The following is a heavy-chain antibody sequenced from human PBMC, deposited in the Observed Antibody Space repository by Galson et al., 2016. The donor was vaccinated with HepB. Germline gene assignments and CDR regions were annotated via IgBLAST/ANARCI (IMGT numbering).Heavy chain of an antibody. V-gene: IGHV4-59*01. CDR1: GDSIDSYF. Sequence: SETLSLTCSVSGDSIDSYFWSWIRQPPGKGLAWIGYIYYTGSTNYNPSLKSRLTMSVDTSKNQLSLRLSSVTAADTAVYYCARDLTGGSDAFDLWGQGTMVTVSS. CDR3: ARDLTGGSDAFDL. J-gene: IGHJ3*01. D-gene: IGHD7-27*01. CDR2: IYYTGST.